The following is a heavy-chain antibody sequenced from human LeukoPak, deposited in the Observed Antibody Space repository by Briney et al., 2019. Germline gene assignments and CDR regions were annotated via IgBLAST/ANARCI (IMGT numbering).Heavy chain of an antibody. Sequence: SETLSLTCTVSGGSISSYYWSWIRQPPGKGLEWIGYIYYSGSTNYNPSLKSRVTISVDTSKNQFSLKLSSVTAADTAVYYCARGVGSSWYSYYYYGMDVWGQGTTVTVSS. J-gene: IGHJ6*02. CDR3: ARGVGSSWYSYYYYGMDV. D-gene: IGHD6-13*01. CDR2: IYYSGST. V-gene: IGHV4-59*01. CDR1: GGSISSYY.